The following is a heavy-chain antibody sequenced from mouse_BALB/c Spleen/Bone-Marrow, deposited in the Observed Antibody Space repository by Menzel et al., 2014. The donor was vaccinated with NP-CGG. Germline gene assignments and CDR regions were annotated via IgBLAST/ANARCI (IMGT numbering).Heavy chain of an antibody. V-gene: IGHV1-9*01. D-gene: IGHD2-1*01. CDR2: ILPGSGST. J-gene: IGHJ3*01. CDR1: GHTFSSYW. Sequence: VMLVESGAELMKPGASVKISCKATGHTFSSYWIEWVKQRPGHGLEWIGEILPGSGSTNYNEKLKGKATFTADTSSNTAYMQLSSLTSEDSAVYYCARNGTYPAWFAYWGQGTLVTVSA. CDR3: ARNGTYPAWFAY.